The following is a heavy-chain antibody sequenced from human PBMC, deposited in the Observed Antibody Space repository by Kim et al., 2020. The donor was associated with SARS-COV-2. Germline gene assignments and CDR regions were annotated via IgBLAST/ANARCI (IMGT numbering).Heavy chain of an antibody. J-gene: IGHJ6*02. CDR3: AKDQGNIVATMEV. CDR1: GFTFSSYG. Sequence: GGSLRLSCAASGFTFSSYGMHWVRQAPGKGLEWVAVISYDGSNKYYADSVKGRFTISRDNSKNTLYLQMNSLRAEDTAVYYCAKDQGNIVATMEVWGQGTTVTVSS. CDR2: ISYDGSNK. D-gene: IGHD5-12*01. V-gene: IGHV3-30*18.